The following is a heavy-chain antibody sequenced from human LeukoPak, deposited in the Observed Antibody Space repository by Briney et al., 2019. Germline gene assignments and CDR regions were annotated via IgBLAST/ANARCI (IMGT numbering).Heavy chain of an antibody. CDR1: GFTFSSYA. CDR2: ISGSGGST. D-gene: IGHD6-19*01. CDR3: AKQSRSSGWYPIDY. V-gene: IGHV3-23*01. Sequence: GGSLRLSCAASGFTFSSYAMSWVRQAPGKGLEWVSAISGSGGSTYYADSVKGRFTISRDNSKNTLYLQMNSLSAEDTAVYYCAKQSRSSGWYPIDYWGQGTLVTVSS. J-gene: IGHJ4*02.